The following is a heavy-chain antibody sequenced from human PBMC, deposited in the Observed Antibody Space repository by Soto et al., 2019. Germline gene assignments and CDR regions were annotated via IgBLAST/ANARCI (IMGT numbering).Heavy chain of an antibody. V-gene: IGHV4-59*01. D-gene: IGHD3-10*01. CDR3: ATDYYGSGSYYPYYGMDV. CDR1: GGSISSYY. J-gene: IGHJ6*02. CDR2: IYYSGST. Sequence: SETLSLTCTVSGGSISSYYWSWIRQPPGKGLEWIGYIYYSGSTNYNPSLKSRVTISVDTSKNQFSLKLSSVTAADTAVYYCATDYYGSGSYYPYYGMDVWGQGTTVTVSS.